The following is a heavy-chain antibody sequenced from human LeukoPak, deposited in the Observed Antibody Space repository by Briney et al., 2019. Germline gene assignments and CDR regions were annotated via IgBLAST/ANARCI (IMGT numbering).Heavy chain of an antibody. CDR1: GGSISSSSYY. D-gene: IGHD6-19*01. V-gene: IGHV4-39*01. J-gene: IGHJ6*02. CDR3: ARGQVGSYVYYYYYGMDV. Sequence: SETLSLTCTVSGGSISSSSYYWGWIRQPPGKGLEWIGSIYYSGSTYYNPSLKSRVTISVDTSKNQFSLRLRSVTAADTAVYYCARGQVGSYVYYYYYGMDVWGRGTTVTV. CDR2: IYYSGST.